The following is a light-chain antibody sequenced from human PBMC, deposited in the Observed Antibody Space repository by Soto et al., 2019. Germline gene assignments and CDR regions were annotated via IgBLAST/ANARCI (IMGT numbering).Light chain of an antibody. CDR2: GAS. CDR3: QQYNNWPPWT. Sequence: IVMPQSPATLSVSPGERSTLSCISSQSVSSNLAWYQQKPGQAPRLLIYGASTRATGIPARFSGSGSGTEFTLTISSLQSEDFAVYYCQQYNNWPPWTFGQGTKVDIK. V-gene: IGKV3-15*01. J-gene: IGKJ1*01. CDR1: QSVSSN.